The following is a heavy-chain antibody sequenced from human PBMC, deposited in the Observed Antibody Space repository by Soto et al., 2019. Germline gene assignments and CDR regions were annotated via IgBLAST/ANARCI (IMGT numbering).Heavy chain of an antibody. CDR2: ISYDGNNE. V-gene: IGHV3-30*09. CDR3: AIDPSTPYCRGLEEH. D-gene: IGHD2-21*01. Sequence: QVQMVESGGGLVQPGRSLRLTCTASGFNFNRFAIHWVRQAPGKGLEWVAVISYDGNNEYVAVPLRDRFAISRANSQNTVFLQIDDVRGEDTATYYRAIDPSTPYCRGLEEHWGQGSLVIVSS. J-gene: IGHJ4*02. CDR1: GFNFNRFA.